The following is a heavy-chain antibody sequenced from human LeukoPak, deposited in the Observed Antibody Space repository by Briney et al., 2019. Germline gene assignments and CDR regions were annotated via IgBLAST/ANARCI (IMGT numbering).Heavy chain of an antibody. CDR3: ARDLATMVLFALPANGYYFDY. CDR2: ISSSSRTI. D-gene: IGHD3-10*01. Sequence: GGSLRLSCAASGFTFSSYIMNWVRQAPGKGLEWVSYISSSSRTIYYADSVKGLFTISRDNAKNSLYLQINSLRAEDTAVYYCARDLATMVLFALPANGYYFDYWGQGTLVTVSS. J-gene: IGHJ4*02. CDR1: GFTFSSYI. V-gene: IGHV3-48*04.